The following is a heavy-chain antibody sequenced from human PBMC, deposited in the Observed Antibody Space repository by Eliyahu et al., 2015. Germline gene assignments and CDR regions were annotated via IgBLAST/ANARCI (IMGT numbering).Heavy chain of an antibody. CDR3: AKDIYIWRY. CDR1: GFTFXXYA. V-gene: IGHV3-23*01. D-gene: IGHD3-3*01. Sequence: EVQLLESGXXLVQPGGSLXLSCAASGFTFXXYAXXWVRQAPGKGLEWVSAISGSGGSTYYADSVKGRFTISRDNSKNTLYLQMNSLRAEDTAVYYCAKDIYIWRYWGQGTLVTVSS. CDR2: ISGSGGST. J-gene: IGHJ4*02.